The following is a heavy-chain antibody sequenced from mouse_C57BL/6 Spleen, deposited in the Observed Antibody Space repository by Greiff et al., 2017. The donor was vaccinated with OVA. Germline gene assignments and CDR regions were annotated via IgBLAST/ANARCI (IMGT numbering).Heavy chain of an antibody. CDR3: AREGDYAMDY. J-gene: IGHJ4*01. CDR2: IDPSDSET. CDR1: CYTFTSYW. V-gene: IGHV1-52*01. Sequence: QVQLQQPGAELVRPGSSVKPSCKASCYTFTSYWMHWVKQRPIQGLEWIGKIDPSDSETHYNQKFKDKATLTVDKSSSTAYMQLSSLTSEDSAVYYCAREGDYAMDYWGQGTSVTVSS.